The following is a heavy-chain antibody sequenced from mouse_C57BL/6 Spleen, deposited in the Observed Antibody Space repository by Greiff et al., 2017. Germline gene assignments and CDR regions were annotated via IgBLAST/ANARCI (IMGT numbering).Heavy chain of an antibody. CDR1: GYTFTSYW. CDR2: IYPSDSET. CDR3: ARRGEWYFDV. V-gene: IGHV1-61*01. J-gene: IGHJ1*03. Sequence: VQLQQPGAELVRPGSSVKLSCKASGYTFTSYWMDWVKQRPGQGLEWIGNIYPSDSETHYNQKFKDKATLTVDKSSSTAYMQLSSLTSEDSAVXYCARRGEWYFDVWGTGTTVTVSS.